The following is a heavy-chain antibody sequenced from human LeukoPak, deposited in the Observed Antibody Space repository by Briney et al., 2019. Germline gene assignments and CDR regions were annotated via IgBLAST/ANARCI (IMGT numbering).Heavy chain of an antibody. Sequence: GASVKVSCKASGYTFTSYGISWVRQAPGQGLEWMGWISAYNGNTNYAQKLQGRVTMTTDTSTSTAYMELRNLRSDDTAVYYCARDLGYSSGWYDLRLHIDYWGQGTLVTVSS. CDR2: ISAYNGNT. J-gene: IGHJ4*02. D-gene: IGHD6-19*01. V-gene: IGHV1-18*01. CDR3: ARDLGYSSGWYDLRLHIDY. CDR1: GYTFTSYG.